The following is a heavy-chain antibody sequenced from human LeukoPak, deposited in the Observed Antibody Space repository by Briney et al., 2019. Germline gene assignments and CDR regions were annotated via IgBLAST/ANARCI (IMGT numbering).Heavy chain of an antibody. V-gene: IGHV1-24*01. D-gene: IGHD3-22*01. Sequence: ASVKVSCKVSGYTLTELSMHWVRQAPGKGLEWMGGFDPEDGETIYAQKFQGRVTITADESTSTAYMELSSLRSEDTAVYYCARDRGYYDSSGYPDFDYWGQGTLVTVSS. CDR3: ARDRGYYDSSGYPDFDY. CDR2: FDPEDGET. J-gene: IGHJ4*02. CDR1: GYTLTELS.